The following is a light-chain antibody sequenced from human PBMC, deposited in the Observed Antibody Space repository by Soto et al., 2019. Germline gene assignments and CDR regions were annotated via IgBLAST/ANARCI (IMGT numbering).Light chain of an antibody. CDR2: GAA. CDR1: QSVSSN. CDR3: QHYDNWPLTWT. J-gene: IGKJ1*01. V-gene: IGKV3-15*01. Sequence: EIVMTQSPATLSVSPGERATLSCRASQSVSSNLAWYQQKPGQAPRLLIYGAATRATGVPTRFSGSGSGTEFTLTISSLQSEDFAVYYCQHYDNWPLTWTFGQGTKLEIK.